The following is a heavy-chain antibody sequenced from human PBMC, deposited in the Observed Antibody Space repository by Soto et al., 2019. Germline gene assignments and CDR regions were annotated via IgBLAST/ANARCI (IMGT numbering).Heavy chain of an antibody. Sequence: EVQLVESGGGLVQPGGSLRLSCATSGFTFSAYSMNWVRQAPGKGLEWISYITKSSDIIQYADSVKGRFTVSRDNAKNSMFLQMNCLRDEDTAVYYCERDPYGSGNYSPGYWGQGTLVTVSS. CDR2: ITKSSDII. D-gene: IGHD3-10*01. V-gene: IGHV3-48*02. J-gene: IGHJ4*02. CDR1: GFTFSAYS. CDR3: ERDPYGSGNYSPGY.